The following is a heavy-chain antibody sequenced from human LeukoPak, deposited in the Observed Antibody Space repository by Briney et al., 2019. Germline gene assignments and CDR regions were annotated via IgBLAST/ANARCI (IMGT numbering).Heavy chain of an antibody. D-gene: IGHD5-18*01. J-gene: IGHJ4*02. Sequence: PGGSLRLSCAASGFTFSSYGMHWVRQAPGKGLEWVAVIWYDGSNKYYADSVKGRFTISRDNSKNTLSLQMNSLRAEDTAVYYCAKDRSYGYYFDYWGQGTLVTVSS. V-gene: IGHV3-33*06. CDR2: IWYDGSNK. CDR3: AKDRSYGYYFDY. CDR1: GFTFSSYG.